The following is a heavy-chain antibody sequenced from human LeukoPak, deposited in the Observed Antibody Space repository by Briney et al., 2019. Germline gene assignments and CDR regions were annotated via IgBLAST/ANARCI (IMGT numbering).Heavy chain of an antibody. J-gene: IGHJ4*02. V-gene: IGHV4-31*03. D-gene: IGHD6-13*01. CDR3: ARVSGTAAGTFDY. CDR1: GGTISSGGYY. CDR2: IYYSGST. Sequence: SETLSLTYTVSGGTISSGGYYWSWIRQHPGKGLEWIGYIYYSGSTYYNPSLKSRVTISVDTSKNQFSLKLSSVTAADTAVYYCARVSGTAAGTFDYWGQGTLVTVPS.